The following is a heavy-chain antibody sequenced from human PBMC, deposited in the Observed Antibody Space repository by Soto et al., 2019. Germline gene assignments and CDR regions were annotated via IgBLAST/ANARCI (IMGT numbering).Heavy chain of an antibody. CDR3: ARHFQVDYVDWFDP. Sequence: SETLSLTGTVSGGSLSSSRYYWGWIRQPPGKGLEWIGSIYYIGSTYYTLSLKRRDPISVDTPKNQFYLKLSSVTAADTAVYYSARHFQVDYVDWFDPWAYGTLVPGSP. J-gene: IGHJ5*02. V-gene: IGHV4-39*01. D-gene: IGHD4-17*01. CDR2: IYYIGST. CDR1: GGSLSSSRYY.